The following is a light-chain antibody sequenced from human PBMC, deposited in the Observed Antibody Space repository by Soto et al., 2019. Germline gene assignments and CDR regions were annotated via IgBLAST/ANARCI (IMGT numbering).Light chain of an antibody. CDR1: QSVSSSY. J-gene: IGKJ4*01. V-gene: IGKV3-20*01. CDR2: GAS. Sequence: EIVLTQSPGTLSLSPGERATLSCRASQSVSSSYLAWYQQKPGQAPRLLIYGASSRATGIPDRFSGSGSGTYSAFIISSKEPEEFAVYYCQEEGSSSPLTFGGGTKVLIK. CDR3: QEEGSSSPLT.